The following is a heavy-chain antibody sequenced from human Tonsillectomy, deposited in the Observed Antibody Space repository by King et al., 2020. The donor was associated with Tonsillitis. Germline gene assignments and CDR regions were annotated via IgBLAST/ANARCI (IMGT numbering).Heavy chain of an antibody. J-gene: IGHJ4*02. CDR1: GDSISSYY. D-gene: IGHD3-16*01. CDR3: ARGTQASLICVDY. Sequence: MQLQESGPGLVKPSETLSLTCTVSGDSISSYYWSWIRQPPGKGLEWIGYIYYSGGTKYNPSLKSRVTISVDTSKNQLSLKLRSVTAADTAVYYCARGTQASLICVDYWGPGTLVTVSS. CDR2: IYYSGGT. V-gene: IGHV4-59*01.